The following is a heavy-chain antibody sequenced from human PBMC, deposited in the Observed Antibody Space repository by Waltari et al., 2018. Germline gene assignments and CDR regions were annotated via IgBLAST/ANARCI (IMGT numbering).Heavy chain of an antibody. CDR3: GGLAVAGTGSDY. Sequence: QVQLQESGPGLVKPSETLSLTCTVSGGSISSYYWSWIRQPPGKGLGWIGYIYYSGSTNYSPSPKGRVTISVDLSKNQFSLKLSSVTAADTAVYYCGGLAVAGTGSDYWGQGTLVTVSS. D-gene: IGHD6-19*01. J-gene: IGHJ4*02. V-gene: IGHV4-59*01. CDR2: IYYSGST. CDR1: GGSISSYY.